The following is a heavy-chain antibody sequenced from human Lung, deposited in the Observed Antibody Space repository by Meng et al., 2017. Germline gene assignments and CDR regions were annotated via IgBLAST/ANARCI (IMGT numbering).Heavy chain of an antibody. CDR3: ARGSYCGGDCYFLFDY. CDR1: GCTFSSYA. Sequence: QVHLVQSGAEVKTPGSSVKVSCKASGCTFSSYALSWVRQDHGQGLEWMGGIIPILGIANYAQKFQGRVTITADKSTSTAYMELSSLRSEDTAVYYCARGSYCGGDCYFLFDYWGQGTLVTVSS. V-gene: IGHV1-69*10. D-gene: IGHD2-21*02. J-gene: IGHJ4*02. CDR2: IIPILGIA.